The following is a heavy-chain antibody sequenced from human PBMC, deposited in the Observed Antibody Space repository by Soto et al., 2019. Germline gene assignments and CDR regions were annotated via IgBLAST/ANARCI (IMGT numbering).Heavy chain of an antibody. CDR3: ARGSAGASILSFYNGFDP. V-gene: IGHV1-69*13. J-gene: IGHJ5*02. Sequence: SVKVSCKASGGTFSSYAFSWVRQAPGQGLEWMGGIIPIFGRANYAQKFQGRVTITADESTSTGYMELSSLRPEDTAVYYCARGSAGASILSFYNGFDPWGQGTLVTVSS. CDR2: IIPIFGRA. CDR1: GGTFSSYA. D-gene: IGHD1-26*01.